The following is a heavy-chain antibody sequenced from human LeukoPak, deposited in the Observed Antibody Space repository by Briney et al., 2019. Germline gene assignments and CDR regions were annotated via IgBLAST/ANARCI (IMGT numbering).Heavy chain of an antibody. V-gene: IGHV4-59*01. D-gene: IGHD3-22*01. J-gene: IGHJ1*01. CDR2: IYYSGST. CDR1: GGSISNYD. Sequence: PSETLSLTCTVSGGSISNYDWSWIRQPPGKGLEWIGYIYYSGSTNYNPSLKSRVTMSVDTSKNQFSLKLSSVTAADTAVYYCAGHDSSGTYFQHWGQGTLVTVSS. CDR3: AGHDSSGTYFQH.